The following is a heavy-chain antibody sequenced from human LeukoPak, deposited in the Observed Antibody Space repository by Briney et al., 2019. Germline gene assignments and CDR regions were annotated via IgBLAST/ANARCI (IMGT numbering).Heavy chain of an antibody. CDR1: GFTFSSYA. CDR3: AKDQEQDGEFRVFYFDY. V-gene: IGHV3-23*01. J-gene: IGHJ4*02. Sequence: GGSLRLSCAASGFTFSSYAMSWVRQAPGKGLEWVSAISGSGGSTYYADSVKGRFTISRDNSKNTLYLQMNSLRAEDTAVYYCAKDQEQDGEFRVFYFDYWGQGTLVTVSS. D-gene: IGHD5-24*01. CDR2: ISGSGGST.